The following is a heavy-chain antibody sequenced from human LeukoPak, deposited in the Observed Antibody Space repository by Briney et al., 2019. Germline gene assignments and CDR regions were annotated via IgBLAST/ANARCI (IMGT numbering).Heavy chain of an antibody. CDR2: INPSRGST. J-gene: IGHJ3*02. V-gene: IGHV1-46*01. D-gene: IGHD3-3*01. CDR1: GYTFTNYY. Sequence: ASVKVSFKASGYTFTNYYMHWVRQAPGQGLEWMGIINPSRGSTSYAQKFQGRVTMTRDTSTSTVYMDLSSLRSEDTAVYYCARAWNVPDFGVVDNDAFDIWGQGTMVTVSS. CDR3: ARAWNVPDFGVVDNDAFDI.